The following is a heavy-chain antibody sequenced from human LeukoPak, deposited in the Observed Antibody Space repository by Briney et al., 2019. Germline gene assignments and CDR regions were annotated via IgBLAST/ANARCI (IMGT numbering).Heavy chain of an antibody. Sequence: GGSLRLSCAASGFTFSSYTMHWVRQAPGKGLEWVSYISSSSSNTIYYADSVKGRFTISRDYRKSSLFLQMNSLRSEDSALYYCVKGGSSETPEYFQHWGQGTLVTVSS. CDR2: ISSSSSNTI. D-gene: IGHD6-13*01. J-gene: IGHJ1*01. CDR3: VKGGSSETPEYFQH. CDR1: GFTFSSYT. V-gene: IGHV3-48*04.